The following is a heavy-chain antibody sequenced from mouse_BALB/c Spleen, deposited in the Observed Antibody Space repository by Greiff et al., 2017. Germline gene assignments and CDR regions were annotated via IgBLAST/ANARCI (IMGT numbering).Heavy chain of an antibody. Sequence: EVQRVESGGGLVQPGGSRKLSCAASGFTFSSFGMHWVRQAPEKGLEWVAYISSGSSTIYYADTVKGRFTISRDNPKNTLFLQMTSLRSEDTAMYYCARYGPWFAYWGQGTLVTVSA. J-gene: IGHJ3*01. V-gene: IGHV5-17*02. CDR1: GFTFSSFG. D-gene: IGHD1-1*02. CDR2: ISSGSSTI. CDR3: ARYGPWFAY.